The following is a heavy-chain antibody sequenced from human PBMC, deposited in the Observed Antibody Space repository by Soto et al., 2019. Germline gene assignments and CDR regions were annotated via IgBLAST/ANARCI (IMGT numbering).Heavy chain of an antibody. Sequence: SETLSLTCTVSGGSISSSSYYWGWIRQPPGKGLEWIGSIYYSGSTYYNPSLKSRVTISVDTSKNQFSLKLSSVTAADTAVYYCARNYDFWSRNGWFDPWGQGTLVTVSS. CDR1: GGSISSSSYY. V-gene: IGHV4-39*01. J-gene: IGHJ5*02. D-gene: IGHD3-3*01. CDR2: IYYSGST. CDR3: ARNYDFWSRNGWFDP.